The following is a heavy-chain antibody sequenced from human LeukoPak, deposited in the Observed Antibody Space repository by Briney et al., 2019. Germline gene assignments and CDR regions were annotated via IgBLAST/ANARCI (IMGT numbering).Heavy chain of an antibody. V-gene: IGHV3-23*01. CDR2: ISGSGGST. J-gene: IGHJ4*02. D-gene: IGHD6-13*01. CDR1: GFTFSSYA. CDR3: AKEEALSIAAAGPPDY. Sequence: GSLRLSCAASGFTFSSYAMSWVRQAPGKGLEWVSAISGSGGSTYYADSVKGRFTISRDNSKNTLYLQMNSLRAEDTAVYYCAKEEALSIAAAGPPDYWGQGTLVTVSS.